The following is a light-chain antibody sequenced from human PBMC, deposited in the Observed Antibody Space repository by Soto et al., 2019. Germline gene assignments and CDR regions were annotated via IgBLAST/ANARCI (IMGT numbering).Light chain of an antibody. J-gene: IGLJ2*01. Sequence: QSVLTQPPSASGTPGQRVTISCSGSNSNIGSNTGTWYQQFPGAAPRLVIYNNDRRPSGVPDRFSGSQSGTSASLAISGLQSGDEGDYFCATWADSLSGVVFGGGTKLTVL. CDR3: ATWADSLSGVV. V-gene: IGLV1-44*01. CDR1: NSNIGSNT. CDR2: NND.